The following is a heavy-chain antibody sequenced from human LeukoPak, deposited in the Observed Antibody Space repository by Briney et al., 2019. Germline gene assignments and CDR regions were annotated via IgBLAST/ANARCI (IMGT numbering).Heavy chain of an antibody. Sequence: GGSLRLSCAASGFTFSSYEMNWVRQAPGKGLEWVSYISSSGNTIYYADSVKGRFTISRDNAKNSLYLQMNSLRAEDTAVYYCARDGAQWELLPDYWGQGTLVTVSS. D-gene: IGHD1-26*01. CDR2: ISSSGNTI. CDR3: ARDGAQWELLPDY. J-gene: IGHJ4*02. V-gene: IGHV3-48*03. CDR1: GFTFSSYE.